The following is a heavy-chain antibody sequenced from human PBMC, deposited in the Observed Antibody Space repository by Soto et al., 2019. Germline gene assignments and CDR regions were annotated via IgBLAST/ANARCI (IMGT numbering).Heavy chain of an antibody. CDR1: GFTFSSYG. CDR3: ARHRTRDAFDI. V-gene: IGHV3-7*01. CDR2: IKQDGSEK. Sequence: EVQLVESGGGLVQPGGSLRLSCAASGFTFSSYGMSWVRQAPGKGLEWVANIKQDGSEKYYVDSVKGRFTISRDNAKNSLYLQMNSLRAEDTAVYYCARHRTRDAFDIWGQGTMVTVSS. J-gene: IGHJ3*02.